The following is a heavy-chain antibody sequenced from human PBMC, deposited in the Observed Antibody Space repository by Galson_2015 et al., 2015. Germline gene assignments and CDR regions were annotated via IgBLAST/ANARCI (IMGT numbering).Heavy chain of an antibody. V-gene: IGHV1-18*04. CDR3: ARQVDIPMALPDY. CDR1: GYTFTSYG. CDR2: ISVYNGNT. D-gene: IGHD5-18*01. Sequence: SVKVSCKASGYTFTSYGITWVRQAPGQGLEWMGWISVYNGNTNYAQKFQGRVTMTTDTSTSTAHLELKSLRSDDTAVYFCARQVDIPMALPDYWGQGTLVIVSP. J-gene: IGHJ4*02.